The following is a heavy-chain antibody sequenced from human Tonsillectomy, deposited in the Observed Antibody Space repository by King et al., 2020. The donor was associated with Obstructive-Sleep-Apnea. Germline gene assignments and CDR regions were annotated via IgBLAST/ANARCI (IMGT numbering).Heavy chain of an antibody. CDR3: ARHIKTTINAFDI. Sequence: VQLVESGGGVVQPGRSLRLSCAASGFTFSSYGMHGVRQAPGKGLELVAVIWYDGSNKYYADSVKGRFTISKDNSKNTLYPQMNSLRAEDTAVYYCARHIKTTINAFDIWGQGTMVTVSS. CDR1: GFTFSSYG. J-gene: IGHJ3*02. V-gene: IGHV3-33*01. D-gene: IGHD3-9*01. CDR2: IWYDGSNK.